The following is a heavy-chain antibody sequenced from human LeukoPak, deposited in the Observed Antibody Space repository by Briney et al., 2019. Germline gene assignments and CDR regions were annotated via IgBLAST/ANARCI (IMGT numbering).Heavy chain of an antibody. J-gene: IGHJ3*02. CDR1: GFSLSTSGVG. Sequence: SGPTLVNPTQTLTLTCTFSGFSLSTSGVGVGWIRQPPGKALEWLALIYWDDDKRYSPSLKSRLTITKDTSKNQVVLTMTNMDPVDTATYYCAHRRGGVATIRDDDAFDIWGQGTMVTVSS. D-gene: IGHD5-24*01. CDR3: AHRRGGVATIRDDDAFDI. CDR2: IYWDDDK. V-gene: IGHV2-5*02.